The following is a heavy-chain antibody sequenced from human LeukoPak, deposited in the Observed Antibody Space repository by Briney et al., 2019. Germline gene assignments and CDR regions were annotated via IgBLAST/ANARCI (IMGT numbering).Heavy chain of an antibody. Sequence: QTLSLTCTVSGGSISSGSYYWSWIRQPPGKALEWLARIDWDDDKYYSTSLKTRVTISKDTSNTQVVLTMTNMDPVDTATYYCARTRSAAGNYYFDQWGQGTLVTVSS. D-gene: IGHD6-13*01. CDR1: GGSISSGSYY. CDR2: IDWDDDK. J-gene: IGHJ4*02. V-gene: IGHV2-70*11. CDR3: ARTRSAAGNYYFDQ.